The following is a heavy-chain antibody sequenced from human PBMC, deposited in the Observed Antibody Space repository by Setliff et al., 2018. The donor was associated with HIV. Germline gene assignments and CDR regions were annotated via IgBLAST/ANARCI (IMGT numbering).Heavy chain of an antibody. Sequence: PGGSLRLSCAASGFTFSTYAMNWVRQTSGKGLEWVAYVSRDSNNIYYADSVKGRFTISRDNARNSLYLQMSSLTAEDTGLYYCAKERWGQGTLVTVSS. CDR3: AKER. CDR1: GFTFSTYA. V-gene: IGHV3-48*01. J-gene: IGHJ4*02. CDR2: VSRDSNNI.